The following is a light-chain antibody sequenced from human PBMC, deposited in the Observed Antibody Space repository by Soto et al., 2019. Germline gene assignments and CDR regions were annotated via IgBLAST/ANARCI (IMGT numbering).Light chain of an antibody. V-gene: IGLV2-11*01. CDR2: DVS. Sequence: QSVLTQPRSVSGSPGQSVTISCTGTSTVVGGYNYVSWYQQHPGKAPKLMIYDVSERPSGVPDRFSASKTANTASLTISGLQAEDDADYYCCSYAGSYPHDFVPGTKDTV. CDR3: CSYAGSYPHD. CDR1: STVVGGYNY. J-gene: IGLJ1*01.